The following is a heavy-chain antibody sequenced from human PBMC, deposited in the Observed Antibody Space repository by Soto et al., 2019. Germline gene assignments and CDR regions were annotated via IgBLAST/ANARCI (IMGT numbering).Heavy chain of an antibody. J-gene: IGHJ4*02. CDR3: AGHAPYGDIPVDL. CDR1: GGSISGSISY. V-gene: IGHV4-39*01. D-gene: IGHD4-17*01. CDR2: IYSRGAT. Sequence: QLQLQESGPRLVKPSETLSLTCTVSGGSISGSISYWGWIRQPPEKGLEWIGSIYSRGATSSSPSLKARVNLSVDTSKNQFSLNLTSATAADTAVYFWAGHAPYGDIPVDLWGQGALVTVSS.